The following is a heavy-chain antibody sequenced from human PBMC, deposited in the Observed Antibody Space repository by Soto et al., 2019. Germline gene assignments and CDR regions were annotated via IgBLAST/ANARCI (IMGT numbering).Heavy chain of an antibody. CDR1: GGSINNYY. V-gene: IGHV4-4*07. D-gene: IGHD3-22*01. CDR2: IYTSGST. CDR3: ARLSYYYDSSGYPSPQLFDY. Sequence: SETLSLTCTVSGGSINNYYWSWIRQPAGKGLEWIGRIYTSGSTNYNPSLKSRVTMSVDTSKNQFSLKLSSVTAADTAVYYCARLSYYYDSSGYPSPQLFDYWGQGTLVTVSS. J-gene: IGHJ4*02.